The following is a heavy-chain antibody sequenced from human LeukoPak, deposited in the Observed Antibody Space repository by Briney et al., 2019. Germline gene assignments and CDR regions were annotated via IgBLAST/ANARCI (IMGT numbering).Heavy chain of an antibody. CDR2: ISSSDNTI. V-gene: IGHV3-48*04. D-gene: IGHD3-10*01. Sequence: RTGGSLRLSCAASGFAFSDYSMNWVRQAPGKGLEWVSYISSSDNTIHYADSVKGRFTISRDNAKNTLYLQMNSLRAEDTAVYYCAPFSGDLVNLDYWGQGTLVTVSS. J-gene: IGHJ4*02. CDR1: GFAFSDYS. CDR3: APFSGDLVNLDY.